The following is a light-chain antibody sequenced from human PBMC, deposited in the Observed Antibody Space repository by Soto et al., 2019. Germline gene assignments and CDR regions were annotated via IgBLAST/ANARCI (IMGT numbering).Light chain of an antibody. Sequence: EIVLTQSPGTLSLSPGERATLSCRASQSVSSTYLAWYQQRPGQAPRLLIYGASRRATGIPDRFSGRGSGTHFTVTITRLEPEDFAVYYCQQYGSSSITFGQGTRLEIK. CDR1: QSVSSTY. CDR3: QQYGSSSIT. J-gene: IGKJ5*01. V-gene: IGKV3-20*01. CDR2: GAS.